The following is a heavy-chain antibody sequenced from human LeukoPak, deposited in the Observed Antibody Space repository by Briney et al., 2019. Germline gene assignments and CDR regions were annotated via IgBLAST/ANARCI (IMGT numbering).Heavy chain of an antibody. V-gene: IGHV3-74*01. J-gene: IGHJ6*03. D-gene: IGHD7-27*01. CDR3: ARVRPGYYYMDV. CDR2: INIDGSGT. CDR1: GFTFSSFW. Sequence: GGSLRLSCAASGFTFSSFWMHWVRPAPGKGLVWVSRINIDGSGTTYADSVKGRFTISRDNAKNTLYLQMNSLRVEDTAVYYCARVRPGYYYMDVWGKGTTVTVSS.